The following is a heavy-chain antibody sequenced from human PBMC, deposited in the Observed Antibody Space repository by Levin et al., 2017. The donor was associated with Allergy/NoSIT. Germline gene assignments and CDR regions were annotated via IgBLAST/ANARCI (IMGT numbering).Heavy chain of an antibody. CDR2: IYHSGST. CDR3: AYRSGWWAIHY. V-gene: IGHV4-4*02. CDR1: GGSISGSAW. D-gene: IGHD6-19*01. Sequence: SETLSLTCTVSGGSISGSAWRTCVRQSPGKGLEWIGEIYHSGSTNCNPSLKSRVTISVDKSTNQFSLKLSSVTVAGTGVYYCAYRSGWWAIHYWGQGVLVTVSS. J-gene: IGHJ4*02.